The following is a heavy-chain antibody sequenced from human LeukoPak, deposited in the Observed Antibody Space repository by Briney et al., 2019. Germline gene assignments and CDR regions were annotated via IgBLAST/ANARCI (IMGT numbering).Heavy chain of an antibody. D-gene: IGHD6-13*01. CDR3: ARGTAAAGTLDY. J-gene: IGHJ4*02. Sequence: PSETLSHTCTVSGGSISSGDYYWSWIRQPPGKGLEWIGYIYYSGSTYYNPSLKSRVTMSVDTSKNQFSLKLSSVTAADTAVYYCARGTAAAGTLDYWGQGTLVTVSS. V-gene: IGHV4-30-4*01. CDR2: IYYSGST. CDR1: GGSISSGDYY.